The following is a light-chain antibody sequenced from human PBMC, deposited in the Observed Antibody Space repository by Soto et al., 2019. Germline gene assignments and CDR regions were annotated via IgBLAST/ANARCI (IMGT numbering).Light chain of an antibody. J-gene: IGLJ3*02. CDR3: AAWDDSLNGRV. V-gene: IGLV1-44*01. Sequence: QAVVTQAPSASETPGQRVTISCSGSSSNIGTNPVNWYQQFPGTAPKLLIYSNNQRPSGVPDRFSGSKSGTSASLAISGLQSEDEADYYCAAWDDSLNGRVFGGGTKVTVL. CDR2: SNN. CDR1: SSNIGTNP.